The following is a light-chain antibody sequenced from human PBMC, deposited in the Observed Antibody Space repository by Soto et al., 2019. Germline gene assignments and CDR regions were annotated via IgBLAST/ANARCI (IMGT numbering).Light chain of an antibody. Sequence: QSALTQPASVSGSPGQSITISCTGTSSDVGSFNLVSWYQQHPGKAPKVMIYEGSQRPSGISSRFSGSTSGNTAALTISGLQAEDEADYYCCSYAGGSTDVCGTGTKLTVL. V-gene: IGLV2-23*01. CDR1: SSDVGSFNL. J-gene: IGLJ1*01. CDR2: EGS. CDR3: CSYAGGSTDV.